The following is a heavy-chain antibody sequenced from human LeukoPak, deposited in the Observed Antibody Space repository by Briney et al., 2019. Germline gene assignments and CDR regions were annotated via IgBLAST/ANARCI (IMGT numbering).Heavy chain of an antibody. D-gene: IGHD4-11*01. CDR2: IYYSGST. Sequence: SETLSLTCTVSGGSISSHYWSWIRRPPGKGLEWIGYIYYSGSTNYNPSLKSRVTISVDTSKNQFSLKLSSVTAADTAVYYCARDSAYSNYYYYYYMDVWGKGTTVTVSS. J-gene: IGHJ6*03. CDR3: ARDSAYSNYYYYYYMDV. V-gene: IGHV4-59*11. CDR1: GGSISSHY.